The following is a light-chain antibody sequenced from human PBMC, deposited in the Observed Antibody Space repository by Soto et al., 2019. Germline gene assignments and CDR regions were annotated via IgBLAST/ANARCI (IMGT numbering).Light chain of an antibody. V-gene: IGLV1-44*01. J-gene: IGLJ3*02. CDR1: RSNIGTYT. Sequence: QSLLTQSPSASGTPGQTVTISCSGSRSNIGTYTVNWYQHLPGTAPTLLIYLNTQRPSGVPDRFSGSKSGTSASLAISGLQSEDEADYYCAAWDGSLSAVVFGWGTKLTVL. CDR3: AAWDGSLSAVV. CDR2: LNT.